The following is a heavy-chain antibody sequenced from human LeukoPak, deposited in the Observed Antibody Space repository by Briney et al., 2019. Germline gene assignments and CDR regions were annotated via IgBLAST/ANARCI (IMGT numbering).Heavy chain of an antibody. J-gene: IGHJ4*02. Sequence: ASVKVSCKASGYTFTGYYMHWVXXAPGQXXXXMGWINPNSGGTNYAQKFQGRVTMTXDTSISTAYMELSRLRSDDTAVYYCARGQQWLVRGDYWGQGTLVTVSS. CDR3: ARGQQWLVRGDY. CDR2: INPNSGGT. CDR1: GYTFTGYY. V-gene: IGHV1-2*02. D-gene: IGHD6-19*01.